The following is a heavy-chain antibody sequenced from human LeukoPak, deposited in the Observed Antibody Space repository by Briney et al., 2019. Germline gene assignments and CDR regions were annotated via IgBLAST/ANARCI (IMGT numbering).Heavy chain of an antibody. V-gene: IGHV3-21*04. CDR2: ISSSGSYI. Sequence: GGSLRLSCAASGFTFSSYNMNWVRQAPGKGLEWVSCISSSGSYIYYADSVKGRFTISRDNAKNSLYLQMNSLRAEDTAVYYCAKVALAHCGGDCYSIFDYWGQGTLVTVSS. D-gene: IGHD2-21*02. CDR3: AKVALAHCGGDCYSIFDY. J-gene: IGHJ4*02. CDR1: GFTFSSYN.